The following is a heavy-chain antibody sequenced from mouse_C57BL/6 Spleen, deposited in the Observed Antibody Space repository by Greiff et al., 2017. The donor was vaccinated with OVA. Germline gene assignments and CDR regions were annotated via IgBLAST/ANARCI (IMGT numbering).Heavy chain of an antibody. V-gene: IGHV14-4*01. Sequence: VQLKESGAELVRPGASVKLSCTASGFNIKDDYMHWVKQRPEQGLEWIGWIDPENGDTEYASKFQGKATITADTSSNTAYLQLSSLTSEDTAVYYCTQRDGSSWFAYWGQGTLVTVSA. CDR2: IDPENGDT. D-gene: IGHD1-1*01. J-gene: IGHJ3*01. CDR3: TQRDGSSWFAY. CDR1: GFNIKDDY.